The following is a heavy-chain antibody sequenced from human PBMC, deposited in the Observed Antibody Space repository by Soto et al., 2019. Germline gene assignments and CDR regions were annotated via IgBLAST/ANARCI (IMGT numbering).Heavy chain of an antibody. J-gene: IGHJ4*02. CDR2: IRGETNGGTA. CDR3: TRYYYESSGYYVY. CDR1: GFTFANYA. Sequence: PGGSLRLSCTGSGFTFANYALTWVRQAPGKGLEWVGFIRGETNGGTADYTASLKGRITISRDDSKSIAYLEINSLQTEDTAVYYCTRYYYESSGYYVYWGQGTLVT. D-gene: IGHD3-22*01. V-gene: IGHV3-49*04.